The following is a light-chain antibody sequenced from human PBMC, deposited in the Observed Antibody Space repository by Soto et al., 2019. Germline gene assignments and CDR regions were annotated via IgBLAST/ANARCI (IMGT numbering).Light chain of an antibody. Sequence: DVQMTQSPSSLSAAVGDRVTITCQASHDISDYLNWYQHKPGEAPKLLIYDASKLEAGVPSKFSGSGSGTEFTLSISGLQPDDFATYYCQHFYTYSPWTFGQGTKVEV. J-gene: IGKJ1*01. CDR2: DAS. CDR3: QHFYTYSPWT. CDR1: HDISDY. V-gene: IGKV1-33*01.